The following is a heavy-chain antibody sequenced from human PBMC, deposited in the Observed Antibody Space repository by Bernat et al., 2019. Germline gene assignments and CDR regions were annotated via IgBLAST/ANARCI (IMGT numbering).Heavy chain of an antibody. D-gene: IGHD5-18*01. CDR2: IYYSGST. Sequence: QVQLQESGPGLVEPSETLSLTCTVSGGSISSSSYYWGWIRQPPGKGLEWIGSIYYSGSTYYNPSLKSRVTISVDTSKNQFSLKLSSVTAADTAVYYCARHDVDTAMVFDYWGQGTLVTVSS. J-gene: IGHJ4*02. V-gene: IGHV4-39*01. CDR3: ARHDVDTAMVFDY. CDR1: GGSISSSSYY.